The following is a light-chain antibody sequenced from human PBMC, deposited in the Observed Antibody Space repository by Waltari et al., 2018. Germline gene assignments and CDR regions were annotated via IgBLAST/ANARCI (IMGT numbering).Light chain of an antibody. CDR2: YVS. CDR3: QQYNNWPPIT. Sequence: EIVLTQSPDFQSVTPKEKVTITCRASQSVGSDLHGYQQRPDQSPNLRIKYVSQSFSGVPSRFSGSGSGTEFTLTISSLQSEDFAVYYCQQYNNWPPITFGQGTRLEIK. J-gene: IGKJ5*01. V-gene: IGKV6-21*01. CDR1: QSVGSD.